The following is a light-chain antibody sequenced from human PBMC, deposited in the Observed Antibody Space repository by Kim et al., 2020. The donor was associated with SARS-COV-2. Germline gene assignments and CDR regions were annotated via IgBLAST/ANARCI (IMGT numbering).Light chain of an antibody. Sequence: SSELTQDPLVSVALGQTVRITCQGDSLRSYYATWYQQKPRQALVLVIYGRHNRPSGIPDRFSGSASGNTASLTITGTQAEDEADFYCQSRDSGGRVMFGGGTKLTVL. CDR1: SLRSYY. CDR2: GRH. CDR3: QSRDSGGRVM. V-gene: IGLV3-19*01. J-gene: IGLJ3*02.